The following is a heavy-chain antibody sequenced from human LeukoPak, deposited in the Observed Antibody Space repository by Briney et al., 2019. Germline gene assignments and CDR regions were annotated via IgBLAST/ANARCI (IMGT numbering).Heavy chain of an antibody. CDR1: GYSISSGYY. CDR2: IYHSGTT. CDR3: ARLMAASDFDY. V-gene: IGHV4-38-2*02. Sequence: SETLSLTCTVSGYSISSGYYWGWIRQPPGKGLEWIGSIYHSGTTYYNPSLKSRVTISVDTSKNQFSLKLTSVTAADTAMYYCARLMAASDFDYWGQGTLVTVSS. D-gene: IGHD2-8*01. J-gene: IGHJ4*02.